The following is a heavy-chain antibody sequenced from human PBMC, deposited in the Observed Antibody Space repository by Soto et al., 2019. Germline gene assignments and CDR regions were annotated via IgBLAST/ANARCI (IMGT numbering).Heavy chain of an antibody. V-gene: IGHV1-18*03. Sequence: ASVTVSCKASGYTFRSYGISWVQQAPGQRLEWVRWISPYNGDTHYAPKFQDRITLTTETSTDTAYMELRSLRLDDMAVYYCSSDWSRYYDNSGLIWLYGGQGSLVTVSS. CDR3: SSDWSRYYDNSGLIWLY. D-gene: IGHD3-22*01. CDR2: ISPYNGDT. CDR1: GYTFRSYG. J-gene: IGHJ4*02.